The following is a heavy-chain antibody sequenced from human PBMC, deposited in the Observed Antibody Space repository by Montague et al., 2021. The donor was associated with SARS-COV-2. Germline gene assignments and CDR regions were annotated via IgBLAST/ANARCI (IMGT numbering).Heavy chain of an antibody. CDR1: ADSITNNY. CDR3: ARGGMYLSY. J-gene: IGHJ4*02. Sequence: SETLFLTCTVSADSITNNYWTWIRQSPGKGLEWIGHITYRGSTTYNPSLKSRVTTSIDTSKNQFSLILKSVTAADTAVYYCARGGMYLSYWGQGTLVTVSS. V-gene: IGHV4-59*13. CDR2: ITYRGST. D-gene: IGHD1-26*01.